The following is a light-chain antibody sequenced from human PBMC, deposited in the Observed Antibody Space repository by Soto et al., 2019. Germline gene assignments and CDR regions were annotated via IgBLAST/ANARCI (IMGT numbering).Light chain of an antibody. J-gene: IGLJ1*01. V-gene: IGLV1-40*01. Sequence: QCLLSQPPSVSGAPGKRVTISCTGSISNIGAGYDAHWFQQVPGTAPKLLIYGSTNRPSGVPDRFSGSKSGTSASLAITGLQAEDEADYYCQSYDSSLGGNYVFGTGTKVNVL. CDR2: GST. CDR1: ISNIGAGYD. CDR3: QSYDSSLGGNYV.